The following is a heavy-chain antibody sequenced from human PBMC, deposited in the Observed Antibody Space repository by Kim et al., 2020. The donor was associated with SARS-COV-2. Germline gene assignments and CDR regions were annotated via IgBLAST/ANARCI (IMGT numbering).Heavy chain of an antibody. CDR1: GYTFTSYD. D-gene: IGHD2-2*01. Sequence: ASVKVSCKASGYTFTSYDINWVRQATGQGLEWMGWMNPNSGNTGYAQKLQGRVTMTRNTSISTAYMELSSLRSEDTAVYYCAGEIPCCTSTSCPYYGMDVWGRGPRVTVSS. V-gene: IGHV1-8*01. J-gene: IGHJ6*02. CDR3: AGEIPCCTSTSCPYYGMDV. CDR2: MNPNSGNT.